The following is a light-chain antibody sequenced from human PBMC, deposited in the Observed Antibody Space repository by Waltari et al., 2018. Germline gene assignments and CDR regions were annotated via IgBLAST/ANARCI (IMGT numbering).Light chain of an antibody. CDR3: QLYYSNPPFFT. V-gene: IGKV4-1*01. J-gene: IGKJ3*01. Sequence: DIVMTQSPDSLAVSLGERPTISCKSSQSVFYNATNKNYLTWYQQKPGQPPKVLIYWASTRDSGVPDRFSGSGSGTDFTLTISGLQAEDVAVYYCQLYYSNPPFFTFGPGTKVDIK. CDR1: QSVFYNATNKNY. CDR2: WAS.